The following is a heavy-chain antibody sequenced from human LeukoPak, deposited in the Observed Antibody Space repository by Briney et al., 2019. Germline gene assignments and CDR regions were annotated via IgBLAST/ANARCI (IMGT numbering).Heavy chain of an antibody. D-gene: IGHD6-19*01. CDR2: IYYSGST. J-gene: IGHJ4*02. V-gene: IGHV4-59*12. Sequence: SETLSLTCTVSGGSISSYYWSWIRQPPGKGLEWIGYIYYSGSTYYNPSLKSRVTISVDTSKNQFSLKLTSVTAADTAVYYCARVLRYSSGWYSLFDFWGQGTLVTVSS. CDR1: GGSISSYY. CDR3: ARVLRYSSGWYSLFDF.